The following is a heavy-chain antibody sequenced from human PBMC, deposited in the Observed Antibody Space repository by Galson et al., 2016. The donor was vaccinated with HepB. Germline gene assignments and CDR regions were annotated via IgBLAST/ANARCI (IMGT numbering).Heavy chain of an antibody. Sequence: SLRLSCAASGFTFSNAWMNWVRQAPGKGLEWVANINQAGSEKQYVDSVKVRFTISRDNAKNSLYMQMNSLRAEDTSVYYSATADRSPPAPACPWGQGTLVTVSS. D-gene: IGHD2-2*01. CDR1: GFTFSNAW. J-gene: IGHJ5*02. CDR2: INQAGSEK. V-gene: IGHV3-7*03. CDR3: ATADRSPPAPACP.